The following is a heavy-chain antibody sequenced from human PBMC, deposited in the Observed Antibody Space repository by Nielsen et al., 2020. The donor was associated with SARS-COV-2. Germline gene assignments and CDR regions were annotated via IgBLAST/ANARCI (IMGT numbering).Heavy chain of an antibody. CDR2: IKSKTDGGTT. Sequence: GGSLRLSCAASGFTFSNAWMSWVRQAPGKGLEWVGRIKSKTDGGTTDYAAPVKGRFTISRDDSKNTLYLQMNSLRAEDTAVYYCAKDRPYGMDVWGQGTTVTVSS. CDR3: AKDRPYGMDV. V-gene: IGHV3-15*01. J-gene: IGHJ6*02. CDR1: GFTFSNAW.